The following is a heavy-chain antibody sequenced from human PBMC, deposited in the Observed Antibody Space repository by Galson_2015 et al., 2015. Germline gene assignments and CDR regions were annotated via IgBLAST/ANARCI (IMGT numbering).Heavy chain of an antibody. CDR3: ATLLHSRSLFDSDY. V-gene: IGHV3-48*01. Sequence: SLRLSCAASGFTFSSYSMNWVRQAPGKGLEWVSYISSSSSTIYYADSVKGRFTISRDNAKNSLYLQMNSLRAEDTAVYYCATLLHSRSLFDSDYSGPGTLVTGSS. D-gene: IGHD6-13*01. J-gene: IGHJ4*02. CDR1: GFTFSSYS. CDR2: ISSSSSTI.